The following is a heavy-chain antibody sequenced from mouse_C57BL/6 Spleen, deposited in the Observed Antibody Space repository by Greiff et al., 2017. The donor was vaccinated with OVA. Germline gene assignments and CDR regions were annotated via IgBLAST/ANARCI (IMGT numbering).Heavy chain of an antibody. CDR2: IDPYDSET. CDR3: ARDPRWYYDV. J-gene: IGHJ1*03. CDR1: GYTFTSYW. V-gene: IGHV1-52*01. Sequence: QVQLQQSGAELVRPGSSVKLSCKASGYTFTSYWMHWVKQRPIQGLEWIGHIDPYDSETPYNQKFKDKATLTVDKASSTAYMQLSSLTSKDSAVDYCARDPRWYYDVWGTGTTVTVSS.